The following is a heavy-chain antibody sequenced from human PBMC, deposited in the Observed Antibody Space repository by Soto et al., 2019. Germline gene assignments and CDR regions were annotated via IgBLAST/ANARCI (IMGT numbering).Heavy chain of an antibody. V-gene: IGHV3-15*01. CDR2: IKRTANAETP. D-gene: IGHD1-26*01. Sequence: EQQLVESGGGLVKPGESLRLSCAVSGITFINAWMSWVRQAPGEGLEWVARIKRTANAETPDYAAPVKGRFIISRDDSKNMLYLQMDNLRDEDTALYYCAREVGAPSGWLDPWGQGTQVTVSS. CDR1: GITFINAW. CDR3: AREVGAPSGWLDP. J-gene: IGHJ5*02.